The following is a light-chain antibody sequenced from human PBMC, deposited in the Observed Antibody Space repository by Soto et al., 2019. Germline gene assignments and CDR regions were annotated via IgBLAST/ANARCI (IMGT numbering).Light chain of an antibody. V-gene: IGKV1-17*01. J-gene: IGKJ1*01. CDR2: AAS. CDR3: EQYNTYPGT. Sequence: IQMTQSPSSLSASVGDRVTITCRASQGIRNDLGWYQQKPGKAPKRLIYAASSLQSGVPSRFSGSGSGTEITLKISSLQPEEIATYYREQYNTYPGTFGQGTKVDIK. CDR1: QGIRND.